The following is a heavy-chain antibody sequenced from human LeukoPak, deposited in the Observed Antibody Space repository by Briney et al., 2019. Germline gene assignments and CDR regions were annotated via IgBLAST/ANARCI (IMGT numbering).Heavy chain of an antibody. J-gene: IGHJ3*02. D-gene: IGHD4-17*01. CDR1: GFTFSSYW. Sequence: PGGSLRLSCAASGFTFSSYWMHWVRQAPGKGLVWVSRINSDESSTSYANSVKGRFTIYRDNAKNTLYLQMNSLKAEDTAVYYCARDKKYGDYSLGAFDIWGQGTMVTVSS. CDR3: ARDKKYGDYSLGAFDI. CDR2: INSDESST. V-gene: IGHV3-74*01.